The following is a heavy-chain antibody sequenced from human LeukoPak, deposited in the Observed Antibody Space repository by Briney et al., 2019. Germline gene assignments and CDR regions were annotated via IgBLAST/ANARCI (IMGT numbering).Heavy chain of an antibody. V-gene: IGHV3-7*03. Sequence: GGSLRLSCAASGFTLKTHWMNWVRQAPGKGLEWVANIKQDGRDTYYVDSVKGRFTISRDNAKNSLNLQMNSLRAEDTAMYYCATSEGYWGQGTLVTVSS. CDR2: IKQDGRDT. J-gene: IGHJ4*02. CDR1: GFTLKTHW. CDR3: ATSEGY.